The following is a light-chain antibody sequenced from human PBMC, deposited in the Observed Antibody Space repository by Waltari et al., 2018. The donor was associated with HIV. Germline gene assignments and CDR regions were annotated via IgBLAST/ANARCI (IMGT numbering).Light chain of an antibody. J-gene: IGLJ2*01. CDR3: SSRDNSGTHWL. CDR1: SLRAYF. CDR2: GKN. Sequence: SSELTQDPAVSVALGQTVRITCQGDSLRAYFASWYQQKPGQAPVLVVYGKNNRMLGPPDLFSVSNSGNAASLTITGAQAEDEADYYCSSRDNSGTHWLFGGGTKVTVL. V-gene: IGLV3-19*01.